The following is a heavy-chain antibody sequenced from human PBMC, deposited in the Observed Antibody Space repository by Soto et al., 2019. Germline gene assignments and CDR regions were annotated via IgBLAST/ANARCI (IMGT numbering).Heavy chain of an antibody. Sequence: GGSLRLSCAASGFTFSSYAMSWVRQAPGKGLEWVSTISGGGGSTYYADSVKGRFTISRDNSKNTLYLQMNSLRAEDTAVYYCAKVPAYDYVWGSYYYFDYWGQGT. V-gene: IGHV3-23*01. CDR2: ISGGGGST. CDR1: GFTFSSYA. D-gene: IGHD3-16*01. CDR3: AKVPAYDYVWGSYYYFDY. J-gene: IGHJ4*02.